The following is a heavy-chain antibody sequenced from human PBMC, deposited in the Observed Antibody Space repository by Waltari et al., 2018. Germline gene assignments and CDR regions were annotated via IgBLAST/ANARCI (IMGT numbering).Heavy chain of an antibody. V-gene: IGHV3-48*03. CDR1: GFTSSSSA. Sequence: EVQLLEPGGGLVQPGGSLRLYCAATGFTSSSSALSWVRQAPGTGLEWASYISSSGSTIYYADSVNGRFTISRDNAKNSLYLQMNSLRAEDTAVYYCARRSYYDSSGYPGYYYYYYMDVWGKGTTVTVSS. CDR3: ARRSYYDSSGYPGYYYYYYMDV. D-gene: IGHD3-22*01. J-gene: IGHJ6*03. CDR2: ISSSGSTI.